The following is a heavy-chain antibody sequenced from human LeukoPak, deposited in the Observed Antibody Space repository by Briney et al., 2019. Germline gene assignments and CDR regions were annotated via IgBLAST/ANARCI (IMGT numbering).Heavy chain of an antibody. Sequence: GGTLSLSRAVSGLTYCIYAIRSVCGAPGKGHEWVSSISGSGDSTYYADSVKGRFTISRDNSKNTLYLQMNSLRAEDTAVYYCAKRADSGVVFDSWGQGNLVTVSS. CDR3: AKRADSGVVFDS. CDR2: ISGSGDST. D-gene: IGHD4-17*01. V-gene: IGHV3-23*01. CDR1: GLTYCIYA. J-gene: IGHJ4*02.